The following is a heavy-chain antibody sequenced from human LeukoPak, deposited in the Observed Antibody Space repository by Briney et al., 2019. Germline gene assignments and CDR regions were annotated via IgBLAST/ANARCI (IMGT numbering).Heavy chain of an antibody. J-gene: IGHJ5*02. Sequence: PSETLSLTCTVSGGSISSYYWSWIRQPPGKGLERIGYIYYSGSTNYNPSLKSRVTISVDTSKNQFSLKLSSVTAGDTAVYYCARGYCSSTSCSHYNWFDPWGQGTLVTVSS. CDR3: ARGYCSSTSCSHYNWFDP. CDR1: GGSISSYY. D-gene: IGHD2-2*01. V-gene: IGHV4-59*01. CDR2: IYYSGST.